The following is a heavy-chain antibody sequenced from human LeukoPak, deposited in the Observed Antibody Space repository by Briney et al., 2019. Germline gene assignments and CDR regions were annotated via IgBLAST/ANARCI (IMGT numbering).Heavy chain of an antibody. Sequence: SLRLSCAASGSTFDDYAMHWVRQAPGKGLEWVSGISWNSGSIGYADSVKGRFTISRDNAKNSLYLQINSLRAEDTAVYYCARSSYSSSSSVWGQGTMVTVSS. V-gene: IGHV3-9*01. CDR3: ARSSYSSSSSV. CDR1: GSTFDDYA. J-gene: IGHJ3*01. D-gene: IGHD6-6*01. CDR2: ISWNSGSI.